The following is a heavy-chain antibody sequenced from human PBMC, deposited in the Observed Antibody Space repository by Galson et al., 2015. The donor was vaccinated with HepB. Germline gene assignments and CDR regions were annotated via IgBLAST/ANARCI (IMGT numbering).Heavy chain of an antibody. CDR2: IPYDGSNK. CDR1: GFTFSSYG. Sequence: SLRLSCAASGFTFSSYGMHWVRQAPGKGLEWVAVIPYDGSNKYYADSVKGRFTISRDNSKNTLYLQMNSLRAEDTAVYYCAKDTIWTWGQGTLVTVSS. J-gene: IGHJ5*02. D-gene: IGHD1-1*01. CDR3: AKDTIWT. V-gene: IGHV3-30*18.